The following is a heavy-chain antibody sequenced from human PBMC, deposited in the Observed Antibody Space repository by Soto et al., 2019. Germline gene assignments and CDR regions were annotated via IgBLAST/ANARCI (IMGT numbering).Heavy chain of an antibody. V-gene: IGHV4-59*11. CDR2: IYYSGST. J-gene: IGHJ6*03. Sequence: TVSDGTIRSLYWRRISQKTGKGLEWIGYIYYSGSTNYTPSLKSRVTISVDTSKNQSSLKLSSVTAADTAVYYCARGELLHYYYYYMGVWGKGTTVTVSS. CDR1: DGTIRSLY. D-gene: IGHD1-26*01. CDR3: ARGELLHYYYYYMGV.